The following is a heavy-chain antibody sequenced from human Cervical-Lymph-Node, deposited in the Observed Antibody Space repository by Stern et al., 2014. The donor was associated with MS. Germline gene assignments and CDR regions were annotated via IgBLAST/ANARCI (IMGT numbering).Heavy chain of an antibody. V-gene: IGHV3-15*01. D-gene: IGHD5-24*01. J-gene: IGHJ4*02. CDR2: IKSKVYGGTV. Sequence: EMQLVESGGGLVKPGESLRVSCAASAGFTFNNAWMTWVRQAPGKGLEWIGRIKSKVYGGTVDYAASVKGRFTISRDDSKNTVYLQMTSLRIEDTAVYYCTILEGVEMATDRDYWGQGTLVTVSS. CDR3: TILEGVEMATDRDY. CDR1: AGFTFNNAW.